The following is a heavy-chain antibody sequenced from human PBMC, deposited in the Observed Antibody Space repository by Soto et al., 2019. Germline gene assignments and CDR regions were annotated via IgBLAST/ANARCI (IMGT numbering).Heavy chain of an antibody. CDR2: ISYSGST. J-gene: IGHJ6*03. CDR1: GGSISSYY. Sequence: KASETLSLTCTVSGGSISSYYWSWIRQPPGKGLEWIAYISYSGSTNYNPSLKSRVTISLDTSKNQFSLKLSSVTAADTAVYYCARGLMGVFVNYYSSYMYVWGKGTTVTVSS. D-gene: IGHD3-16*02. CDR3: ARGLMGVFVNYYSSYMYV. V-gene: IGHV4-59*08.